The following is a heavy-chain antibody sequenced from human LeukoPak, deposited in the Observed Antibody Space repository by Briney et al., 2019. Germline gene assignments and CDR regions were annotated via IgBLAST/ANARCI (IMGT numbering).Heavy chain of an antibody. Sequence: PSQTLSLTCTVSGGSISSGDNSWSWIRQPPGKGLEWIGYIYYSGSTYYNPSLKSRVTISADTSKNQFSLKLSSVTAADTAVPYCARGPRGDAFDIWGQGTKVTVSS. CDR1: GGSISSGDNS. J-gene: IGHJ3*02. D-gene: IGHD3-10*01. CDR3: ARGPRGDAFDI. V-gene: IGHV4-30-4*01. CDR2: IYYSGST.